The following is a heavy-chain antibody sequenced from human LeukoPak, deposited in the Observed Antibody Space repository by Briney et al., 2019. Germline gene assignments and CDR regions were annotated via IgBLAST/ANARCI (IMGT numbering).Heavy chain of an antibody. CDR1: GGSISSGGYS. CDR2: IYYSGST. CDR3: ARVAYCGGDCYRFDY. D-gene: IGHD2-21*02. V-gene: IGHV4-30-4*07. Sequence: TLSLTCAVSGGSISSGGYSWSWIRQPPGKGLEWIGYIYYSGSTYYNPSLKSRVTISVDTSKNQFSLKLSSVTAADTAVYYCARVAYCGGDCYRFDYWGQGTLVTVSS. J-gene: IGHJ4*02.